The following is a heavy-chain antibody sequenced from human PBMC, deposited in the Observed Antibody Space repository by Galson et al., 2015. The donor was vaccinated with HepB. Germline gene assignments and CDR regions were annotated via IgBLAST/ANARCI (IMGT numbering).Heavy chain of an antibody. CDR2: INPNSGAT. CDR3: ARDSLDEYRLIYYMDV. CDR1: GYSFSVYY. J-gene: IGHJ6*03. V-gene: IGHV1-2*06. Sequence: SVKVSCKASGYSFSVYYIHWVRQAPGQGLQWMGRINPNSGATSFAQKYQGRVTLTRDTSISTVYMELSRLKSDDTAVYFCARDSLDEYRLIYYMDVWGQGTTVTVSS. D-gene: IGHD6-6*01.